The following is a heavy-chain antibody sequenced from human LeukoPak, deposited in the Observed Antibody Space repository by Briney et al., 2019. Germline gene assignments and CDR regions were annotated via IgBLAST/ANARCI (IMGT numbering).Heavy chain of an antibody. V-gene: IGHV1-24*01. Sequence: ASVKVSCKVSGYTLTELSMHWVRQAPGKGLEWMGGFDPEDGETIYAQKFQGRVTMTEDTSTGTAYMELSSLRSEDTAVYYCATAQHPFGSLYGSGSRHNYYYYGMDVWGQGTTVTVSS. J-gene: IGHJ6*02. CDR1: GYTLTELS. D-gene: IGHD3-10*01. CDR2: FDPEDGET. CDR3: ATAQHPFGSLYGSGSRHNYYYYGMDV.